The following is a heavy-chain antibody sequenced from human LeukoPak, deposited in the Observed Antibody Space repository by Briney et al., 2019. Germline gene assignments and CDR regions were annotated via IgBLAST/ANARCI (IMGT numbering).Heavy chain of an antibody. D-gene: IGHD3-22*01. CDR2: IIPILGIA. CDR1: GGTFSSYA. Sequence: GASVKVSCKASGGTFSSYAISWVRQAPGQGLEWMGRIIPILGIANYAQKFQGRVTITADKSTSTAYMELSSLRSEDTAVYYCAREDDSSGLNRFDPWGQGTLVTVSS. CDR3: AREDDSSGLNRFDP. V-gene: IGHV1-69*04. J-gene: IGHJ5*02.